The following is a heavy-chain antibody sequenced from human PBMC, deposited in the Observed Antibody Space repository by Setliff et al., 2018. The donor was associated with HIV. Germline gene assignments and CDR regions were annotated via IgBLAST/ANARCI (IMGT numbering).Heavy chain of an antibody. Sequence: PGESLKISCKGSGYIFSTYWIGWVRQMPGKGLEWMGIIYPGDSDTRYSPSFQGQVTTSADKSINTAYLQWSSLKASDTAMYYCARLLTVAGRDAFDIWGQGTMVTVSS. D-gene: IGHD6-19*01. CDR3: ARLLTVAGRDAFDI. V-gene: IGHV5-51*01. CDR2: IYPGDSDT. J-gene: IGHJ3*02. CDR1: GYIFSTYW.